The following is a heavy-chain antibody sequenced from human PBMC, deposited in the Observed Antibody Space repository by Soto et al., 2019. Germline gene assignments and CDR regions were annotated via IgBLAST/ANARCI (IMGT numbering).Heavy chain of an antibody. CDR2: ISYEGSNK. V-gene: IGHV3-30-3*01. CDR1: GFTFSSYA. J-gene: IGHJ4*02. D-gene: IGHD3-22*01. Sequence: QVQLVESGGGVVQPGRSLRLSCAASGFTFSSYAMHWVRQAPGKGLERVAVISYEGSNKYYADSVKGRFTISSDNSKNTLYLEMTSLRAEDTAVYYCARGEPDYYDSSGYYYALDYWGQGTLVTVSS. CDR3: ARGEPDYYDSSGYYYALDY.